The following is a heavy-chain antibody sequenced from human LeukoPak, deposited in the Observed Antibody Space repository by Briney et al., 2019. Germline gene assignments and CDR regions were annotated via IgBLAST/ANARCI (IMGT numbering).Heavy chain of an antibody. CDR2: MNPNSGNT. CDR3: ARGVYNFWSGYPRFDP. D-gene: IGHD3-3*01. V-gene: IGHV1-8*03. CDR1: GYTFTSYD. J-gene: IGHJ5*02. Sequence: ASVKVSCKASGYTFTSYDINWVRQATGQGLEWMGWMNPNSGNTGYAQKFQGRVTITRNTSISTAYMELSSLRSEDTAVYYCARGVYNFWSGYPRFDPWGQGTLVTVSS.